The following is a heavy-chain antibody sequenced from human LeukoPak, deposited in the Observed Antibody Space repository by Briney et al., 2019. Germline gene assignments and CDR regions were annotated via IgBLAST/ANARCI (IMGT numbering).Heavy chain of an antibody. D-gene: IGHD3-3*01. CDR2: INPNSGGT. CDR1: GYTFTGYY. Sequence: ASVKVSCKASGYTFTGYYMHWVRLAPGQGLEWMGWINPNSGGTNYAQKFQGWVTMTRDTSISTAYMELSRLRSDDTAVYYCARAQSPTRRGLLYRYYYYGMDVWGQGTTVTVSS. V-gene: IGHV1-2*04. J-gene: IGHJ6*02. CDR3: ARAQSPTRRGLLYRYYYYGMDV.